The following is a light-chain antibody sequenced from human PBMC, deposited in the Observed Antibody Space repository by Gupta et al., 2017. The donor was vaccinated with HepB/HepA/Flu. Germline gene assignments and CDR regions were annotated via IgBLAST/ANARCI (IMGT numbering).Light chain of an antibody. V-gene: IGKV1-5*03. CDR3: HQNNSYRT. CDR2: GAS. CDR1: QSVSHW. J-gene: IGKJ4*01. Sequence: DIQMTQSPSTLSAYVGDRVTIPCRASQSVSHWLGWYQQKPGKAPKLMIYGASKVERGAKFRFSGSGDAKEFTLTSSRRQDDAFAYYYDHQNNSYRTFGRGTKVEIK.